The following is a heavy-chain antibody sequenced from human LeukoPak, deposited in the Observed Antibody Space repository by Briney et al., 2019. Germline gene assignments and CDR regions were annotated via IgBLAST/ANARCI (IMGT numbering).Heavy chain of an antibody. D-gene: IGHD1-26*01. J-gene: IGHJ4*02. CDR2: IYHSGST. V-gene: IGHV4-38-2*02. Sequence: SETLSLTCTVSGYSISSGYYGGGIRQPPGKGLEWIGSIYHSGSTYYNPSLKSRVTISVDTSKNHFSLKLSSVTAAGTAVYYCARERDISGGTHDYWGQGTLVTVSS. CDR1: GYSISSGYY. CDR3: ARERDISGGTHDY.